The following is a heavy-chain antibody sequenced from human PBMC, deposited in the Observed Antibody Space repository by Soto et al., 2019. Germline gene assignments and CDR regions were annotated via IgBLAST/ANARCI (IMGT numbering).Heavy chain of an antibody. V-gene: IGHV3-15*07. CDR2: IKSKTDGGTP. CDR3: PTDSYSSIIIARFAY. CDR1: GGTCGDAG. J-gene: IGHJ4*01. Sequence: GSMRLSWAAAGGTCGDAGINWVRQAQGKGLEWVGRIKSKTDGGTPDYAAPVKGRFAISRDDSKNMVYLQMNSLKTEDTGIYYCPTDSYSSIIIARFAYWGHGTLVTVSS. D-gene: IGHD1-26*01.